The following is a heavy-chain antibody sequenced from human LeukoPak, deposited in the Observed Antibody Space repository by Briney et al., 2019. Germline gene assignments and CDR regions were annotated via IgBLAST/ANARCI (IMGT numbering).Heavy chain of an antibody. CDR2: VSAYNGNT. Sequence: ASVKVSCTASGYTFTSYGISWVRQPPGQGLEWMGWVSAYNGNTNYAQKLQGRVTMTTDTSTSTAYMELRSLRSDDTAVYYCARDLSQGRVLEWLLWPEFDYWGQGTLVTVSS. D-gene: IGHD3-3*01. CDR1: GYTFTSYG. CDR3: ARDLSQGRVLEWLLWPEFDY. J-gene: IGHJ4*02. V-gene: IGHV1-18*01.